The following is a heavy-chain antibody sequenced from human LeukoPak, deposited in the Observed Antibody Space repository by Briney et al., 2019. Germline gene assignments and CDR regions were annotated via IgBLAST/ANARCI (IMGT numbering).Heavy chain of an antibody. CDR3: ARGALAARLSWFDP. J-gene: IGHJ5*02. CDR1: GGSFSGYY. CDR2: INHSGST. V-gene: IGHV4-34*01. Sequence: SETLSLTCAVYGGSFSGYYWRWIRQPPGKGLEWIGEINHSGSTNYNPSLKSRVTISVDTSKNQFSLKLSSVTAADPAVYYCARGALAARLSWFDPWGQGTLVTVSS. D-gene: IGHD6-6*01.